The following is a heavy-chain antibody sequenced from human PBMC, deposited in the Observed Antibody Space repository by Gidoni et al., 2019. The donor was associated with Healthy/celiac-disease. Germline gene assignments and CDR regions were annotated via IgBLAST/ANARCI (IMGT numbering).Heavy chain of an antibody. CDR3: AARHYYYDSSGYYGDI. Sequence: QVQLVQSGAEVKKPGSSVKVSCKASGGTFSSYAISWVRQAPGQGLEWMGGIIPIFGTANYAQKFQGRVTITADESTSTAYMELSSLRSEDTAVYYCAARHYYYDSSGYYGDIWGQGTMVTVSS. J-gene: IGHJ3*02. V-gene: IGHV1-69*01. CDR1: GGTFSSYA. D-gene: IGHD3-22*01. CDR2: IIPIFGTA.